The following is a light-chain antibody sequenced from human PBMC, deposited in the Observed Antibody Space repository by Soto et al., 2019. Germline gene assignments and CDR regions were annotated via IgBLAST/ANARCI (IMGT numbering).Light chain of an antibody. CDR1: KLGDKY. CDR2: QHT. V-gene: IGLV3-1*01. J-gene: IGLJ2*01. CDR3: QAWDSGTVV. Sequence: SSELTQPPSVSVSPGQTASITCSGDKLGDKYACWYQQKPGQSPVLVIYQHTKRPSGIPERFSGSNSGNTATLTISGTQAMDEADYYCQAWDSGTVVFGGGTKLTVL.